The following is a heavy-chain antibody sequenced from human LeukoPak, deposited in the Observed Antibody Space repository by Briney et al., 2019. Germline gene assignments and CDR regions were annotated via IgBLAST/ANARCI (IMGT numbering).Heavy chain of an antibody. D-gene: IGHD6-19*01. CDR1: GYTFTSYD. CDR3: ARRAPRLSKGIAVAGTRLDFDY. J-gene: IGHJ4*02. V-gene: IGHV1-8*01. Sequence: ASVKVSCKASGYTFTSYDINWARQATGQGLEWMGWMNPNSGNTGYAQKFQGRVTMTRNTSISTAYMELSSLRSEDTAVYYCARRAPRLSKGIAVAGTRLDFDYWGQGTLVTVSS. CDR2: MNPNSGNT.